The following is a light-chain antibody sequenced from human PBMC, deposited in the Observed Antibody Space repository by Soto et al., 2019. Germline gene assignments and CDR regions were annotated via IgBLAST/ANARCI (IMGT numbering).Light chain of an antibody. V-gene: IGLV2-14*01. CDR2: EVT. Sequence: QSALTQPASVSGSPGQSITISCTGTSSDVGAYIYVSWYQHHPGKAPKVMIYEVTNRPSGVSDRFSGSKSGNTASLTISGLQAEDEASYYCSSYTNSATLGVFGTGTKLTVL. J-gene: IGLJ1*01. CDR1: SSDVGAYIY. CDR3: SSYTNSATLGV.